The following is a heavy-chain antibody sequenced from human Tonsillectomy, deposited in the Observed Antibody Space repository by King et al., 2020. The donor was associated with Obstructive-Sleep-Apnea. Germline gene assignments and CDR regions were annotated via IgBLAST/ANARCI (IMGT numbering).Heavy chain of an antibody. J-gene: IGHJ5*02. Sequence: QLVQSGAEVKKPGASVKLSCRASGYIFTDYYMHWVRQAPGQGLEWMGWINPNSGGTNYAQKFQGRVTMTTATAISTAYMELSGLTSDETAGYYCARDRPTDYGSGSKNWFDPWGQGTLVTVSS. CDR2: INPNSGGT. V-gene: IGHV1-2*02. CDR3: ARDRPTDYGSGSKNWFDP. CDR1: GYIFTDYY. D-gene: IGHD3-10*01.